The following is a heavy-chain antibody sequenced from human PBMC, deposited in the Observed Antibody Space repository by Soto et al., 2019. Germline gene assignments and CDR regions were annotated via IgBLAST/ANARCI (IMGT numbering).Heavy chain of an antibody. CDR2: MSVYNGDA. J-gene: IGHJ4*02. D-gene: IGHD4-17*01. CDR3: ARTDSGDYVPPLDY. Sequence: QVQLVQSGAEVKKPGASVKVSCKASGYTFTNYGISWVRQAPGQGLEWMGTMSVYNGDANYAQNLQGRVTMTTDTSTSTAYMDLTSLTSDDTAVYYCARTDSGDYVPPLDYWGQGTLVTVSS. V-gene: IGHV1-18*01. CDR1: GYTFTNYG.